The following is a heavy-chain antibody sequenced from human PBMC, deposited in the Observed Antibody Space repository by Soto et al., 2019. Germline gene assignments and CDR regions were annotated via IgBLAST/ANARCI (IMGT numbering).Heavy chain of an antibody. CDR3: ARKRVTTVGTFGFDF. CDR2: IHTDGSTT. CDR1: GFTFSSYW. D-gene: IGHD4-4*01. V-gene: IGHV3-74*01. J-gene: IGHJ3*01. Sequence: EVQLVESGGGLVQPEGSLRLSCAASGFTFSSYWMLWVRQAPGKGLVWVSRIHTDGSTTTYADSVKGRFTISRDNAKNTLDLQMNSLRVEDTAVYYCARKRVTTVGTFGFDFWGQGTVVTVSS.